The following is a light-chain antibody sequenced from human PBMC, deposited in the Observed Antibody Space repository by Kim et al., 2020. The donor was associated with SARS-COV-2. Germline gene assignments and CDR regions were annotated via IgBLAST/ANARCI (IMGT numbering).Light chain of an antibody. Sequence: EIVMTQSPATLSVSPGERATLSCRASQSVSSNLAWYQQNPGQAPRLLIYGASTRATGIPARFSGSGSGTEFTLTISSLQSEDFAVYYCHQYNYWPLTFGGGTKVDIK. CDR2: GAS. J-gene: IGKJ4*01. CDR3: HQYNYWPLT. CDR1: QSVSSN. V-gene: IGKV3-15*01.